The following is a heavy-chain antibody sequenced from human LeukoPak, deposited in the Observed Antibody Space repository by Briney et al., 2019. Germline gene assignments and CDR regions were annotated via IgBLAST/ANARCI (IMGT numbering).Heavy chain of an antibody. CDR3: ARDASYLYGSGSYFPPAYMDV. V-gene: IGHV1-2*02. J-gene: IGHJ6*03. CDR2: INPNSGGT. CDR1: GYTFTGYY. D-gene: IGHD3-10*01. Sequence: ASLTVSYKASGYTFTGYYMHWVRQAPGQGLEWMWWINPNSGGTNYAQKFQGTVTMSRDTFISTAYMELSRLRSDDTAVYYCARDASYLYGSGSYFPPAYMDVWGKGTAVTVSS.